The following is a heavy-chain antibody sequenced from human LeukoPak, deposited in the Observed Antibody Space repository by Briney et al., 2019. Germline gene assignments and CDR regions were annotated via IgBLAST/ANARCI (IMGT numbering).Heavy chain of an antibody. CDR1: GFTFSSYW. Sequence: PGGSLRLSCAASGFTFSSYWMSWVRQAPGKGLEWVAFIRYDGSNKYYADSVKGRFTISRDNSKNTLYLQMNSLRAEDTAVYYCAKLISPNSSGWYGFDYWGQGTLVTVSS. CDR2: IRYDGSNK. V-gene: IGHV3-30*02. J-gene: IGHJ4*02. D-gene: IGHD6-19*01. CDR3: AKLISPNSSGWYGFDY.